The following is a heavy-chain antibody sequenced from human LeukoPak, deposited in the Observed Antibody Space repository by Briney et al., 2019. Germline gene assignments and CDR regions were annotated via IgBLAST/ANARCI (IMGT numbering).Heavy chain of an antibody. D-gene: IGHD3-22*01. CDR3: ARSTYYYDSSGYTVGAFDI. CDR2: IYYSGST. CDR1: GGSISGYY. V-gene: IGHV4-59*01. Sequence: PSETLSLTCTVSGGSISGYYWSWIRQPPGKGLEWIGYIYYSGSTNYNPSLKSRVTISVDTSKNQFSLKLSSVTAADTAVYYCARSTYYYDSSGYTVGAFDIWGQGTMVTVSS. J-gene: IGHJ3*02.